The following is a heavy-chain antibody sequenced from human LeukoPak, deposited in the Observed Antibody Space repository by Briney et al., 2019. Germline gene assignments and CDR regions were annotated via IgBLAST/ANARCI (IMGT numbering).Heavy chain of an antibody. CDR3: ARVGYCSGVSCYSAQRPFDY. Sequence: SETLSPTCTVSGGSISSSSYYWGWIRQPPGKGLEWIGSIYYSGSTYYNPSLKSRVTISVDTSKNQFSLKLSSVTAADTAVYYCARVGYCSGVSCYSAQRPFDYWGQGTLVTVSS. CDR1: GGSISSSSYY. J-gene: IGHJ4*02. D-gene: IGHD2-15*01. CDR2: IYYSGST. V-gene: IGHV4-39*01.